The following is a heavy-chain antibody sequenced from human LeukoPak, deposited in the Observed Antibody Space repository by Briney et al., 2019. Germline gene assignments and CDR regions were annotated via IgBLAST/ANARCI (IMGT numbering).Heavy chain of an antibody. CDR3: AKDLGLLRLGELSPYYFDY. CDR2: ISGSGGST. CDR1: RFTFSSYA. Sequence: PGGSLRLSCAASRFTFSSYAMSWVRQAPGKGLEWVSAISGSGGSTYYADSVKGRFTISRDNSKNTLYLQMNSLRAEDTAVYYCAKDLGLLRLGELSPYYFDYWGQGTLVTVSS. D-gene: IGHD3-16*02. V-gene: IGHV3-23*01. J-gene: IGHJ4*02.